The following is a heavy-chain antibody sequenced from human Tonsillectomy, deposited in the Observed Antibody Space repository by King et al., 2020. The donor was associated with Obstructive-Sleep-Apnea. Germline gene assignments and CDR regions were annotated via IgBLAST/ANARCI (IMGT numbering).Heavy chain of an antibody. CDR1: GFSFSSYS. D-gene: IGHD3-22*01. Sequence: VQLVQSGGDLVQPGGSLRLSCAASGFSFSSYSMNWVRQAPGKGLECVSYISSLGSTIYYADSVKGQFTISRDNAKNSLYLQMNSLRAEDTAVYYCTRETYYSDSSGYKDAFDIWGQGTMVTVSS. CDR2: ISSLGSTI. V-gene: IGHV3-48*04. J-gene: IGHJ3*02. CDR3: TRETYYSDSSGYKDAFDI.